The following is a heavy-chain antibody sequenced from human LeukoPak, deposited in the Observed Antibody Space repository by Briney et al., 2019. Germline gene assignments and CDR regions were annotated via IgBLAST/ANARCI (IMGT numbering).Heavy chain of an antibody. CDR3: ARGYSGYDLDGYYYYYMDV. J-gene: IGHJ6*03. CDR1: GYTFTSYD. Sequence: ASVKVSCKASGYTFTSYDINWVRQATGQGLEWMGWMNHNSGNTGYAQKFQGRVTMTRNTSISTAYMELSSLRSEDTAVYYCARGYSGYDLDGYYYYYMDVWGKGTTVTVSS. D-gene: IGHD5-12*01. V-gene: IGHV1-8*01. CDR2: MNHNSGNT.